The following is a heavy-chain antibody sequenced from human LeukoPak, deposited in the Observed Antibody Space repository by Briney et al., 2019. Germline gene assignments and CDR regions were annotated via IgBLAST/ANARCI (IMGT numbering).Heavy chain of an antibody. CDR2: INGDGGST. CDR1: GATFNGTS. CDR3: ARGPTSLFLDY. V-gene: IGHV3-74*03. J-gene: IGHJ4*02. D-gene: IGHD3-10*02. Sequence: GRSLSLPCAASGATFNGTSSRCVRQVPGGWRLWVSDINGDGGSTTYAESVKGRFTISRDNAKNTLYLQMHRLSAEDRAVYYCARGPTSLFLDYWGQGTLVTVSS.